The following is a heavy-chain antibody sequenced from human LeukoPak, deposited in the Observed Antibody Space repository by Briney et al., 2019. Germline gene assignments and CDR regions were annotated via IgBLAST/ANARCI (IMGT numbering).Heavy chain of an antibody. CDR1: GLSFGNYW. V-gene: IGHV3-7*01. J-gene: IGHJ5*02. CDR2: IKQDGSEK. CDR3: TRDFDP. Sequence: GGSLRLSCVASGLSFGNYWMDWVRQAPGKGLEWVGNIKQDGSEKYYVDSVKGRFTISRDNAKNSLYLDMNSLRVEDTAIYYCTRDFDPWGQGTLITVSS.